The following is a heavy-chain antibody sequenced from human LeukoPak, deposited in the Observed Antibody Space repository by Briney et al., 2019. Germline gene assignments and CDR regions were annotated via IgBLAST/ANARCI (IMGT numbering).Heavy chain of an antibody. CDR2: MSGSGYYT. CDR1: GFSFSNFA. D-gene: IGHD3-3*01. J-gene: IGHJ6*03. V-gene: IGHV3-23*01. CDR3: AKMEGQRLYDYCMDV. Sequence: PGGSLRLSCAASGFSFSNFATSWVRQAPGKGLEWVSAMSGSGYYTYYVESVEGRFTISRDNSKNTLYLHMNSLRADDTAVYYCAKMEGQRLYDYCMDVWGRGTTVTVSS.